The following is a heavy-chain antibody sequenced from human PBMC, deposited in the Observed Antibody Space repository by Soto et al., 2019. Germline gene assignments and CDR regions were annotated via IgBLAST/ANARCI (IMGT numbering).Heavy chain of an antibody. CDR3: ARSRIAAAGGMLDY. V-gene: IGHV2-70*11. J-gene: IGHJ4*02. CDR2: IDWDDDK. Sequence: SGPTLVNPTPTLTLTCTFSGFSLSTSGMCVSWIRQPPGKALEWLARIDWDDDKYYSTSLKTRLTISKDTSKNQVVLTMTNMDPVDTATYYCARSRIAAAGGMLDYWGQGTLVTVSS. D-gene: IGHD6-13*01. CDR1: GFSLSTSGMC.